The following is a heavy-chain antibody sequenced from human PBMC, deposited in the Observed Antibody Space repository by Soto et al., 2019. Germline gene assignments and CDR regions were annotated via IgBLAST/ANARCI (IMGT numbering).Heavy chain of an antibody. D-gene: IGHD4-17*01. CDR3: TRTYGDYGDEFDP. CDR1: GFTFGNAW. V-gene: IGHV3-15*01. CDR2: IKSKTDGGTT. J-gene: IGHJ5*02. Sequence: EVQLVESGGGLVQRGGSLRLSCAASGFTFGNAWMSWVRQAPGKGLEWVGRIKSKTDGGTTDYAAPVKGRFTISRDDSKNTLYLQMNSLKTEDTAVYYCTRTYGDYGDEFDPWGQGTLVTVSS.